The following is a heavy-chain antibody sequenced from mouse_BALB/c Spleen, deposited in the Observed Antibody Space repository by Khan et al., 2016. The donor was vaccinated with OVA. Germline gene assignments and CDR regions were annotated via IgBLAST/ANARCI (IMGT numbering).Heavy chain of an antibody. Sequence: QLEESGPGLVKPSQTVSLTCTVTGISITSGNYRWSWIRQFPGNKLEWIGNIYYSGTVTYNPSLTSRTTIISDTSNNQFFLEMNSLTAEDTATYYCARDDGSLYGFFDVWGAGTTVTVSS. J-gene: IGHJ1*01. CDR3: ARDDGSLYGFFDV. CDR1: GISITSGNYR. D-gene: IGHD6-2*01. CDR2: IYYSGTV. V-gene: IGHV3-5*02.